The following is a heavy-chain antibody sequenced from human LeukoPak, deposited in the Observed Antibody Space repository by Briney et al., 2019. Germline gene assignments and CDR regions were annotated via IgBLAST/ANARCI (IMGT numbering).Heavy chain of an antibody. CDR1: GFTFSSYA. CDR2: IGNIGSST. V-gene: IGHV3-23*01. D-gene: IGHD1-1*01. CDR3: AKGYRTDY. Sequence: TGGSLRLSCAASGFTFSSYAMTWVRQAPGKGLEWVSAIGNIGSSTYYADSVKGRFTISRDNSKNTLYLQMNSLRAEDTAVFYCAKGYRTDYWGQGTLVTVSS. J-gene: IGHJ4*02.